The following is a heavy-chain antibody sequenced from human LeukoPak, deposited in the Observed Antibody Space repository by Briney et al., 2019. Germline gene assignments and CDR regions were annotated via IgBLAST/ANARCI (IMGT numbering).Heavy chain of an antibody. CDR1: GASVSDGNYY. J-gene: IGHJ4*02. CDR3: ARSYGSGNYFDY. V-gene: IGHV4-61*01. CDR2: MFYSEST. D-gene: IGHD3-10*01. Sequence: SETLSLTCSVSGASVSDGNYYWSWIRQPPGKGLEWIGYMFYSESTKYNPSLKSRVTISVDTSKNQFSLKLSSVTAADTAVYYCARSYGSGNYFDYWGQGTLVTVSS.